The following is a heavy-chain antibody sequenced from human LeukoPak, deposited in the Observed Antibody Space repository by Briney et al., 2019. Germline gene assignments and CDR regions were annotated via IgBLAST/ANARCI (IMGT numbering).Heavy chain of an antibody. V-gene: IGHV1-69*06. D-gene: IGHD1-14*01. CDR1: GRTLNIYA. J-gene: IGHJ6*03. Sequence: SVKFCCKASGRTLNIYATSWVRQAPGQGLEWMGGIIPIFGTANYAQKFQGRVTITADKSTSTAYMELSSLRSEDTAVYYCATKYVIRRSTERLPDYYYYYMDVWGKGTTVTVSS. CDR3: ATKYVIRRSTERLPDYYYYYMDV. CDR2: IIPIFGTA.